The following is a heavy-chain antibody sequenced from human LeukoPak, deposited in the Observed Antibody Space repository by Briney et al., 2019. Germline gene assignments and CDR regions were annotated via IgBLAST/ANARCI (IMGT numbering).Heavy chain of an antibody. CDR1: GFTFSGYW. V-gene: IGHV3-7*01. CDR2: IKQDGSEK. J-gene: IGHJ4*02. CDR3: ARREATFDY. Sequence: GGSLRLSCAASGFTFSGYWMSWVRQAPGKGLEWVANIKQDGSEKYYVDSVKGRFTISRDNAKNSLYLQMNSLRAEDTAVYYCARREATFDYWGQGTLVTVSS. D-gene: IGHD1-26*01.